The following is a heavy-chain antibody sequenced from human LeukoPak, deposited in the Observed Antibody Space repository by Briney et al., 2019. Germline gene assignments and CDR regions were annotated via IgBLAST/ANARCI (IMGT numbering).Heavy chain of an antibody. V-gene: IGHV3-66*01. CDR1: GFTVIYNY. CDR3: ARGTAWGQQDH. D-gene: IGHD7-27*01. CDR2: IYSSGNM. J-gene: IGHJ4*02. Sequence: GGALRLSCAASGFTVIYNYMSWVRPAPGKGLAWVSIIYSSGNMYYADSVKGRFTISRDNSKSMLYLQMNSLRAEDTAVYYCARGTAWGQQDHWGQGTLVTVSS.